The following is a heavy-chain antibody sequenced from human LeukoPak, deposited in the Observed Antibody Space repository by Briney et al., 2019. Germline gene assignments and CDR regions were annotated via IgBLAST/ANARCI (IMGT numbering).Heavy chain of an antibody. CDR2: INWNGGST. J-gene: IGHJ4*02. Sequence: GGSLRLSCAASGFTFDDYGMSWVRQAPGKGLEWVSGINWNGGSTGYADSVKGRFTISRDNAKNSLYLQMNSLRAEDTAVYYCARDLDYDSSGYPGYWGQGTLVTVSS. D-gene: IGHD3-22*01. V-gene: IGHV3-20*04. CDR3: ARDLDYDSSGYPGY. CDR1: GFTFDDYG.